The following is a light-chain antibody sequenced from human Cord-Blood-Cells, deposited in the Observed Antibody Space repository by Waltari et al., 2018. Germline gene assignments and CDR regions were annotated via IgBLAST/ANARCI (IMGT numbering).Light chain of an antibody. V-gene: IGKV3-15*01. CDR1: QSVSSN. CDR3: QQCNNWPPIT. CDR2: GAY. Sequence: EIVMTQSPATLSVSPGERATLSCRASQSVSSNLAWYQHKPGQAPRLLIYGAYTRATGIPAMFIGGGCGTEVTHTISSLQSEDVAVYYCQQCNNWPPITFGQGTRLEIK. J-gene: IGKJ5*01.